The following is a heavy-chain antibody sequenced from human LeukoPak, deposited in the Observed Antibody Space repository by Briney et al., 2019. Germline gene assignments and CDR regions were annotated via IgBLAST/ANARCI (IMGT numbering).Heavy chain of an antibody. V-gene: IGHV1-69*13. CDR2: IIPIFGTA. CDR3: ARNSGSYYDHDY. J-gene: IGHJ4*02. CDR1: GYTFTSYD. D-gene: IGHD1-26*01. Sequence: GASVKVSCKASGYTFTSYDINWVRQATGQGLEWMGGIIPIFGTANYAQKFQGRVTITADESTSTAYMELSSLRFEDTAVYYCARNSGSYYDHDYWGQGTLVTVSS.